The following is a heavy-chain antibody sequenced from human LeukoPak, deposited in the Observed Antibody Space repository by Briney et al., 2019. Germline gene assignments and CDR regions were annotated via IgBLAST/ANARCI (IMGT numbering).Heavy chain of an antibody. CDR3: ARSPVLRYFDWLFYFDY. D-gene: IGHD3-9*01. CDR1: GYTFTGYY. Sequence: ASVKVSRKASGYTFTGYYMHWVRQAPGQGLEWMGWINPNSGGTNYAQKFQGWVTMTRDTSISTAYMELSRLRSDDTAVYYCARSPVLRYFDWLFYFDYWGQGTLVTVSS. J-gene: IGHJ4*02. CDR2: INPNSGGT. V-gene: IGHV1-2*04.